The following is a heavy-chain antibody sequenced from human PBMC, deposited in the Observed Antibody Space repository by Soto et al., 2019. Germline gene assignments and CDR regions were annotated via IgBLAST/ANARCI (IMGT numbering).Heavy chain of an antibody. CDR1: GGTFSSYT. D-gene: IGHD3-10*01. CDR3: AGPMVRGVINYYYYYGMDV. V-gene: IGHV1-69*02. Sequence: QVQLVQSGAEVKKPGSSVKVSCKASGGTFSSYTISWVRQAPGQGLEWMGRIIPILGIANYAQKFQGRVTSTADKSTSTAYMELSSLRSEDTAVYYCAGPMVRGVINYYYYYGMDVWGQGTTVTVSS. CDR2: IIPILGIA. J-gene: IGHJ6*02.